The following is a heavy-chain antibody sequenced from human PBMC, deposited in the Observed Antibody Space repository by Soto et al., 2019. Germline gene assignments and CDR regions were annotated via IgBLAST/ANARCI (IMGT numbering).Heavy chain of an antibody. Sequence: QVQLQESGPGLVKPSQTLSLTCTVSGGSISSGGYYWSWIRQHPGKGLEWIGYIYYSGSTYYNPSLKSRVTISVDTSKNQFSLKLSSVTAADTAVYYCARAEQYYDILTGYSFGGSYFDYWGQGTLVTVSS. V-gene: IGHV4-31*03. CDR1: GGSISSGGYY. J-gene: IGHJ4*02. D-gene: IGHD3-9*01. CDR2: IYYSGST. CDR3: ARAEQYYDILTGYSFGGSYFDY.